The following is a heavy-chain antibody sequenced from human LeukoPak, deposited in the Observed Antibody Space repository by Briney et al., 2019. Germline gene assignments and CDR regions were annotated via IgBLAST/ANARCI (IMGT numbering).Heavy chain of an antibody. V-gene: IGHV1-18*01. D-gene: IGHD2-2*01. Sequence: ASVKVSCKASGYTFTSYGISWVRQAPGQGLEWMGWISAYNGNTNYAQKLQGRVTMTTDTSTSTAYMELRSLRSDDTAVYYCARIPAGYCSSTSCYPLGYMDVWGKGTTVTVS. CDR2: ISAYNGNT. J-gene: IGHJ6*03. CDR3: ARIPAGYCSSTSCYPLGYMDV. CDR1: GYTFTSYG.